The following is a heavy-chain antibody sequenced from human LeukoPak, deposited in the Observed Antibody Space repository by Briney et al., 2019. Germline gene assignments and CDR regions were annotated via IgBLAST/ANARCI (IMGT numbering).Heavy chain of an antibody. CDR1: GYSFTSYW. CDR2: IYPGDSDT. CDR3: ARVTTIFGVVKGGFDY. J-gene: IGHJ4*02. V-gene: IGHV5-51*01. D-gene: IGHD3-3*01. Sequence: GESLKISCKGSGYSFTSYWIGWVRQMPGKGLEWMGIIYPGDSDTRYSSSFQGQVTISADKSISTAYLQWSSLKASDTAMYYCARVTTIFGVVKGGFDYWGQGTLVTVSS.